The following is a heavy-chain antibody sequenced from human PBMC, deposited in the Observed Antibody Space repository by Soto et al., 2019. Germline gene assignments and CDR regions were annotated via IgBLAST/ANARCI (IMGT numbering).Heavy chain of an antibody. J-gene: IGHJ5*02. D-gene: IGHD3-3*01. Sequence: SETLSLTCTVSGASVNSENYYWSWIRQPPGKGLEWIGYVYYSGSTNYNPSLKSRATISLNTYKNQFSLKMTSMTSADTHFYYWARGVLRFLQSSDTWGPGTLVTAS. CDR3: ARGVLRFLQSSDT. V-gene: IGHV4-61*01. CDR2: VYYSGST. CDR1: GASVNSENYY.